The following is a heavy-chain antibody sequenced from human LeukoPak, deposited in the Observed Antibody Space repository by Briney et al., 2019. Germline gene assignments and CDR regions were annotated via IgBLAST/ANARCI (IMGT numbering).Heavy chain of an antibody. CDR3: ARESNDYVWGSYRSFDY. CDR1: GFTFSSYG. CDR2: IWYDGINK. Sequence: PGGSLRLSCAASGFTFSSYGMHWVRQAPGKGLEWVAVIWYDGINKYYADSVKGRFTISRDNSKNTLYLQMNSLRAEDTAVYYCARESNDYVWGSYRSFDYWGQGTLVTVSS. D-gene: IGHD3-16*02. V-gene: IGHV3-33*01. J-gene: IGHJ4*02.